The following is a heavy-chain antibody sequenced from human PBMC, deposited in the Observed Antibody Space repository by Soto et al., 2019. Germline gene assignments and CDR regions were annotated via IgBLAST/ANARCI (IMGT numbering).Heavy chain of an antibody. J-gene: IGHJ4*02. CDR2: INPTGGST. D-gene: IGHD6-13*01. Sequence: QVQLVQSGAEVKEPGASVKVSCKASGYTFTSFYIHWVRQAPGQGLEWMAIINPTGGSTNYAQRFRGRVTLTRDTSTSTVYMELSGVRSEDTAVYYCARNLASADVWGQGTLVTVSS. CDR3: ARNLASADV. V-gene: IGHV1-46*01. CDR1: GYTFTSFY.